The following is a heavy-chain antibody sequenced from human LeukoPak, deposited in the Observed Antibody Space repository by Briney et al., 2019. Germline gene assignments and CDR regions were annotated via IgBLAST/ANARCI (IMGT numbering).Heavy chain of an antibody. J-gene: IGHJ4*02. CDR3: ATYYYGSGSCG. V-gene: IGHV3-21*05. CDR2: ISTHSTYT. CDR1: VFAFRSYW. Sequence: GGSLRLSCAASVFAFRSYWMSSVRQAPGKGLEWVSYISTHSTYTHYADSVRGRFTISRDNAKNSLYLQMNSLRAEDTAVYYCATYYYGSGSCGWGQGTLVTVSS. D-gene: IGHD3-10*01.